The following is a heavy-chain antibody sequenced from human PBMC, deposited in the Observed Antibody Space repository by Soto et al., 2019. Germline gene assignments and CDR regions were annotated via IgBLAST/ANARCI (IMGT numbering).Heavy chain of an antibody. CDR3: AREDAATTTNLEKMDYYYYMDV. V-gene: IGHV3-48*01. CDR2: ISSSSSTI. Sequence: GGSLRLSCAASGFTFSSYSMNWVRQAPGKGLEWVSYISSSSSTIYYADSVKGRFTISRDNAKNSLYLQMNSLRAEDTAVYYCAREDAATTTNLEKMDYYYYMDVWGKGTTVTVSS. CDR1: GFTFSSYS. D-gene: IGHD1-1*01. J-gene: IGHJ6*03.